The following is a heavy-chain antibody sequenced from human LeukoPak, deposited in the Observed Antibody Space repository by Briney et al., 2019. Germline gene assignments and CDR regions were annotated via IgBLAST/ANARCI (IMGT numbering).Heavy chain of an antibody. CDR1: GFTFREYW. CDR3: AREEITATDAFDI. CDR2: INGDGTTT. V-gene: IGHV3-74*01. D-gene: IGHD4-17*01. J-gene: IGHJ3*02. Sequence: PGGSLRLSCAASGFTFREYWMHWVRQAPGKGLEWVSRINGDGTTTNYADSVKGRFSISRDNAKNNLFLQMNSLRAEDMAVYYCAREEITATDAFDIWGRGTRVTVAS.